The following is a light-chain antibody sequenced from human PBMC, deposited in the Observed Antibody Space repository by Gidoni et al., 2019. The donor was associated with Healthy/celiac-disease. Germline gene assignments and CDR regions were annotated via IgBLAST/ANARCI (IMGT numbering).Light chain of an antibody. CDR1: KSIRSY. V-gene: IGKV1-39*01. Sequence: EIEMSQSPSSLSASVGDSVTSTCLASKSIRSYLNWYQQKPGKAPKLLIYAASSLNSGVPARFSGSGSGTDFTLNISSLQPEDVAIYYCQQGYRTPLTFGGGTKVEIK. CDR2: AAS. CDR3: QQGYRTPLT. J-gene: IGKJ4*01.